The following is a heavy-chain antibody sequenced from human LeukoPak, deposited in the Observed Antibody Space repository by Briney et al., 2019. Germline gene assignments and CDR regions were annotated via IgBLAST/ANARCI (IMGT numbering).Heavy chain of an antibody. CDR1: GGSFSGHY. Sequence: SETLSLTCAVYGGSFSGHYWSWIRQPPGKGLEWIGEINHSGSTNYNPSLKSRVTISVDTSKNQFSLKLSSVTAADTAVYYCARAPYYDFWSSYPTKLRTNWFDPWGQGTLVTVSS. CDR3: ARAPYYDFWSSYPTKLRTNWFDP. D-gene: IGHD3-3*01. J-gene: IGHJ5*02. CDR2: INHSGST. V-gene: IGHV4-34*01.